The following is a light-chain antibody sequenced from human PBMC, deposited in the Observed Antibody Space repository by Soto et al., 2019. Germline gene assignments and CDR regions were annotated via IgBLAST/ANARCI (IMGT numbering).Light chain of an antibody. V-gene: IGKV3D-20*02. CDR3: QQSYSSPYT. J-gene: IGKJ2*01. CDR2: DAS. CDR1: QSVGNNY. Sequence: EVVLTQSPGTLSLSPGERATLPCRASQSVGNNYLAWYQQKPGQAPRLLIYDASTRATGIPDRFSGSGSGTDFTLSISRLEPEDFATYYCQQSYSSPYTFGQGTKLEF.